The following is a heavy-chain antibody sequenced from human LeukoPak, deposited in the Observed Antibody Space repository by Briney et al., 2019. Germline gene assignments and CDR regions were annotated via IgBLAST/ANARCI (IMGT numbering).Heavy chain of an antibody. J-gene: IGHJ4*02. Sequence: SETLSLTCTVSGGSISGYFWSWIRQPPGKGLEWIGYIHYSGSTNYNPSLNSRVTISEDTSKNQFSLRLSSVTAADTAVYYCARYGITIVRGGKYYFDSWGQGTLVTVSS. D-gene: IGHD3-10*01. CDR1: GGSISGYF. CDR3: ARYGITIVRGGKYYFDS. V-gene: IGHV4-59*08. CDR2: IHYSGST.